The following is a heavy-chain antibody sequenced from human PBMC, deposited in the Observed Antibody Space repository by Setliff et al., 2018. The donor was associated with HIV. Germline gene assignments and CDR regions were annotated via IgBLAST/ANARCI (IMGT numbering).Heavy chain of an antibody. D-gene: IGHD3-10*01. CDR2: INVYSGDT. V-gene: IGHV1-18*01. CDR3: ATDRTQTGISMLRGRLTDPARYPLDY. J-gene: IGHJ4*02. Sequence: ASVKVSCKASGYPFNNFGISWVRQAPGQGLEWLAWINVYSGDTNFAQRFQGRVTMTRDASTGTAYMELRNLRSDDTAVYYCATDRTQTGISMLRGRLTDPARYPLDYWGPGTLVTVSS. CDR1: GYPFNNFG.